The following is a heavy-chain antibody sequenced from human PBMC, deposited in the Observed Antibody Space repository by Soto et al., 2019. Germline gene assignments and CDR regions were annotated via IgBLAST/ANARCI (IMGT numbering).Heavy chain of an antibody. V-gene: IGHV1-69*01. D-gene: IGHD2-2*01. J-gene: IGHJ6*02. CDR2: ISPISGTA. Sequence: QVQLVQSGAEVKKPGSSVKVSCKASGGTFSSYAISWVRQAPGQGLEWMGGISPISGTANYAQKFQGRVTITADESTSTAYMELSSLRSEDTAVYYCARSQGSSTSLEIYYYYYYGMDVWGQWTTVTVSS. CDR1: GGTFSSYA. CDR3: ARSQGSSTSLEIYYYYYYGMDV.